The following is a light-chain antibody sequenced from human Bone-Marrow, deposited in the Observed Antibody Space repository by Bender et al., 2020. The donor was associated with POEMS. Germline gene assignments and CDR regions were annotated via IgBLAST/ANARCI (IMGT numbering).Light chain of an antibody. Sequence: QSVLTQPPSVSGAPGQRVTISCTGSSSNIGSGYDVHWYQQLPGTAPKLLIYGNNRRPSGVSNRFSGSRSGNTASLTISGLQAEDEGDYYCCSYADNDTPHWVFGGGTKVTVL. CDR2: GNN. J-gene: IGLJ3*02. CDR3: CSYADNDTPHWV. V-gene: IGLV1-40*01. CDR1: SSNIGSGYD.